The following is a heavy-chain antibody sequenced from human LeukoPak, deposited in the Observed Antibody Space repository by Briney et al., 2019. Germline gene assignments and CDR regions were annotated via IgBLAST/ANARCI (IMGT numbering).Heavy chain of an antibody. V-gene: IGHV1-46*01. CDR1: GYTFTNYY. Sequence: ASVKVSCKASGYTFTNYYMHWVPQAPGQGFEWMVIINPSGGSTSYAQKFQGRVTMTRDTSTSTVYMELSSLRSEDTAVYYCGRANYDAVQQSHYYYGMDVWGQGTTVAVSS. J-gene: IGHJ6*02. D-gene: IGHD3-3*01. CDR2: INPSGGST. CDR3: GRANYDAVQQSHYYYGMDV.